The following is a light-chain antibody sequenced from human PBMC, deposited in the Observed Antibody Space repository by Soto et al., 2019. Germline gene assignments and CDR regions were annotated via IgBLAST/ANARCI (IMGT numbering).Light chain of an antibody. CDR2: GAS. CDR3: QQYGSSPTT. V-gene: IGKV3-20*01. CDR1: QSVGSN. J-gene: IGKJ5*01. Sequence: IVMTQSPATLSVSPGDRATLSCRASQSVGSNLAWYQQKPGQAPRLLIYGASSRATGIPDRFSGSGSGTDFTLTISRLEPEDFAVYYCQQYGSSPTTFGQGTRLEIK.